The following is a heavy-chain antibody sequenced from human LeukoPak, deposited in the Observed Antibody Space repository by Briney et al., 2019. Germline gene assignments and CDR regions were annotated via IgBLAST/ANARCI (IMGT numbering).Heavy chain of an antibody. Sequence: PGGSLRLSCAASGFTFSSSAMTWVRQAPGEGLDWVSTISGSGAGTYYADSVKGRFTISRDNSMNTLYLQMNSLRAEDTAVYYCTTVDYGDLTPAASSDYWGQGTLVTVSS. CDR2: ISGSGAGT. J-gene: IGHJ4*02. CDR1: GFTFSSSA. V-gene: IGHV3-23*01. D-gene: IGHD4-17*01. CDR3: TTVDYGDLTPAASSDY.